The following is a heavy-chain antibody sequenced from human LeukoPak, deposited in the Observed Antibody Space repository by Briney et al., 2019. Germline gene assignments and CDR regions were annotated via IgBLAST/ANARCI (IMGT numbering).Heavy chain of an antibody. V-gene: IGHV3-33*01. Sequence: PGGSLRLSCATSGFPFSAYDMHWVRQAPGKGLEWVAVIWYDGSNKYYADSVKGRFTISRDNSKNTLYLQMNSLRAEDTAVYYCARESWRYYYDSSGYFGWFDPWGQGTLVTVSS. CDR3: ARESWRYYYDSSGYFGWFDP. D-gene: IGHD3-22*01. CDR2: IWYDGSNK. CDR1: GFPFSAYD. J-gene: IGHJ5*02.